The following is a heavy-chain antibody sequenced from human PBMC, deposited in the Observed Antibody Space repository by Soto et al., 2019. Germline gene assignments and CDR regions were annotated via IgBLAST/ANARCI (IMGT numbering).Heavy chain of an antibody. CDR3: GRSLDV. CDR1: GFTFSSYW. Sequence: EVQLVESGGGLVQPGGSLRLSCVASGFTFSSYWMDWIRQAPGKGLEWVANIKQDGSETYYVGSVKGRFTISRDNAKNSLYLQMNSLRAEDTAVYYCGRSLDVWGQGTTVSVSS. V-gene: IGHV3-7*01. J-gene: IGHJ6*02. CDR2: IKQDGSET. D-gene: IGHD3-10*01.